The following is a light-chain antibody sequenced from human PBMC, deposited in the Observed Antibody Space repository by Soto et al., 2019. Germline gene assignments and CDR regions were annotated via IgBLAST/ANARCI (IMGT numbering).Light chain of an antibody. V-gene: IGLV1-44*01. CDR1: SSNIGTNT. Sequence: QSVLTQPPSASGTPGQRVTISCSGGSSNIGTNTVNWYQQLPGTSPKLLIYSTSQRPSGVPDRFSGSKSGTSASLAISGLQSEDEADYYCAGWDDNLNVRVFGTGTKLTVL. J-gene: IGLJ1*01. CDR3: AGWDDNLNVRV. CDR2: STS.